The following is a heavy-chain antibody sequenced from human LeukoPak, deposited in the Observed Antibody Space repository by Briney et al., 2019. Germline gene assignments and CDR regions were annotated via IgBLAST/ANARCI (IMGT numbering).Heavy chain of an antibody. V-gene: IGHV3-20*04. Sequence: GGSLRLSCAASGFIFSSHWMSWVRQAPGKGLEWVSGINWNGGSTGYADSVKGRFTISRDNAKNSLYLQMNSLRAEDTALYYCARIFYGDYGIDYWGQGTLVTVSS. D-gene: IGHD4-17*01. CDR3: ARIFYGDYGIDY. CDR1: GFIFSSHW. CDR2: INWNGGST. J-gene: IGHJ4*02.